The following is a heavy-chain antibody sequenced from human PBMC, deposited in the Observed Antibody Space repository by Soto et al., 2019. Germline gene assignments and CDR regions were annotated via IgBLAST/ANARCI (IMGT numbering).Heavy chain of an antibody. CDR1: GGTISGYY. Sequence: KPSATLSLTCSVSGGTISGYYWTLIRQPAGKGLECSGRIYSSGNTKYNPSLKSRVTMSLDTSNTQFSLRLTSVTAADTAVYYCARGQRFSDWFDPWGQGTLVNVSS. CDR2: IYSSGNT. D-gene: IGHD3-3*01. CDR3: ARGQRFSDWFDP. J-gene: IGHJ5*02. V-gene: IGHV4-4*07.